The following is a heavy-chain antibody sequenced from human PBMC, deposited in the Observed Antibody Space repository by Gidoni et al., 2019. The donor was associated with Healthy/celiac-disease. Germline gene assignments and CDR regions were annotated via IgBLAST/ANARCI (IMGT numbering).Heavy chain of an antibody. CDR2: IYYSGST. V-gene: IGHV4-31*03. D-gene: IGHD4-17*01. CDR1: GGSISSGGYY. Sequence: QVQLQESGPGLVKPSQTLSLTCTVSGGSISSGGYYWSWIRQHPGKGLEWIGYIYYSGSTYYNPSRKSRVTISVDTSKNQFSLKLSSVTAADTAVYYCARVAYGDYGTEYYYYYYGMDVWGQGTTVTVSS. CDR3: ARVAYGDYGTEYYYYYYGMDV. J-gene: IGHJ6*02.